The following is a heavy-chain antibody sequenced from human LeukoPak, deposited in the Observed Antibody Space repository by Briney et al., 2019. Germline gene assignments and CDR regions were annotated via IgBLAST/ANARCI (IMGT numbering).Heavy chain of an antibody. CDR1: GESLEGHH. CDR3: VGIKEWTHFDY. J-gene: IGHJ4*02. V-gene: IGHV4-34*01. D-gene: IGHD3/OR15-3a*01. CDR2: ISHGGSI. Sequence: PSETLSLTCGVSGESLEGHHWSWIRQPPGKGLEWIGEISHGGSIDFKPSLKSRVTISIDTSKKQSSLKVRSVTAADTAVYYCVGIKEWTHFDYWGQGILVSVST.